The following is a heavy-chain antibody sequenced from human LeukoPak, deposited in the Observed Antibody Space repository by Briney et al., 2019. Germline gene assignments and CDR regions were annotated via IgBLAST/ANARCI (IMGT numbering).Heavy chain of an antibody. Sequence: PGGSLRLSCAASGFSFSDYAMHWVRQAPGKGLEWVAVISYDGANKYYPDSVKGRLTISRDNSKNTLYLQVNSLRTDDTAVYYCARDHEWLRSLDYWDQGTLVTVSS. V-gene: IGHV3-30-3*01. J-gene: IGHJ4*02. CDR1: GFSFSDYA. CDR3: ARDHEWLRSLDY. D-gene: IGHD5-12*01. CDR2: ISYDGANK.